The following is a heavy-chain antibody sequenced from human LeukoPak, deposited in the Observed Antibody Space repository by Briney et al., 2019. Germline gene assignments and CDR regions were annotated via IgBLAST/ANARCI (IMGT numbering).Heavy chain of an antibody. Sequence: GRSLRLSCAASGFTFSSYGMHWVRQAPGKGLEWVAVISYDGSNKYYADSVKGRFTISRDNSKNTLYLQMNSLRAEDTAVYYCAKERYGDYGGLWIDYWGQRTLVTVSS. D-gene: IGHD4-17*01. CDR3: AKERYGDYGGLWIDY. CDR2: ISYDGSNK. CDR1: GFTFSSYG. V-gene: IGHV3-30*18. J-gene: IGHJ4*02.